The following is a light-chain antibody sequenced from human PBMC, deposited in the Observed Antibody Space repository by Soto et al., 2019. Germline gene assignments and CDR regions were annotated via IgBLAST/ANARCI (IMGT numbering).Light chain of an antibody. Sequence: PGERATLSCMASQSVSSSYLAWYQQKPGQAPRLLIYGASSRATGIPARFSGSGSGTEFTLTISSLQSEDSAVYYCQQYDKWPPRTFGQGTKVDIK. J-gene: IGKJ1*01. CDR1: QSVSSSY. CDR2: GAS. CDR3: QQYDKWPPRT. V-gene: IGKV3D-15*01.